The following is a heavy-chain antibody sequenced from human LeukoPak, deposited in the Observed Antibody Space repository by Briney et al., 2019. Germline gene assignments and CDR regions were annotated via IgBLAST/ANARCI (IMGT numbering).Heavy chain of an antibody. D-gene: IGHD3-9*01. Sequence: GGSLRLSCAASGFTFSSYNMNWVRQAPGKGLEWVSYISDSSTTIYYADSVKGRFTISRDNAKNSLYLQMNSLRAEDTAVYYCARGKQDYDILTGYNPPTYYYYYMDVWGKGTTVTISS. CDR3: ARGKQDYDILTGYNPPTYYYYYMDV. J-gene: IGHJ6*03. CDR2: ISDSSTTI. V-gene: IGHV3-48*01. CDR1: GFTFSSYN.